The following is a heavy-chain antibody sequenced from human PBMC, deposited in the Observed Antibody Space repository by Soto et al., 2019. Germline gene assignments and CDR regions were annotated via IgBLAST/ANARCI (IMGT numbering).Heavy chain of an antibody. D-gene: IGHD3-3*01. CDR3: ARWSYLDY. V-gene: IGHV3-23*01. CDR2: ISGSDGKT. J-gene: IGHJ4*02. CDR1: GFSFGSYA. Sequence: GGSLRLSCAASGFSFGSYALSWVRQAPGKGLEWVSTISGSDGKTFYADSVKGRFSISRDTSQNTLYLQMNSLRADDTAIYYCARWSYLDYWGQGTRVTVAS.